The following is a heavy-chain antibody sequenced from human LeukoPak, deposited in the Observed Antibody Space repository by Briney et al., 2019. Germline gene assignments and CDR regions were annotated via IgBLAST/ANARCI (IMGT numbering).Heavy chain of an antibody. CDR1: GDSFSSTGYY. Sequence: SETLSLTCTVSGDSFSSTGYYWNWIRQPAGKGLEWIGRFYRENMDYNPSLKSRATISVDTSKNQFSLNLNSVTAADTAVYYCARAADGPIYIDYWGQGTLVTVSS. J-gene: IGHJ4*02. CDR3: ARAADGPIYIDY. V-gene: IGHV4-61*02. CDR2: FYRENM. D-gene: IGHD6-13*01.